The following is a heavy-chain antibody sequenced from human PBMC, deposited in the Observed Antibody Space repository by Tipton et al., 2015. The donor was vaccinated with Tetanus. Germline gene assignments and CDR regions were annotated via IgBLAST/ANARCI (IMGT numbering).Heavy chain of an antibody. CDR1: GFRFSYHG. CDR2: IAFDGKNE. V-gene: IGHV3-33*05. J-gene: IGHJ3*01. D-gene: IGHD1-14*01. CDR3: ARDGAGITAWPVAFDV. Sequence: SLRLSCVASGFRFSYHGMHWVRQAPGKGLEWVAVIAFDGKNERYADSVKGRFIISRDNSKNTLYLQMSSLRAKDAAVYYCARDGAGITAWPVAFDVWGLGTMVAVSS.